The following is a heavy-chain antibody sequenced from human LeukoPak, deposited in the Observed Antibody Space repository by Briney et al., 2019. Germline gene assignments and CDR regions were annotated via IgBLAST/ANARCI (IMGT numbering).Heavy chain of an antibody. J-gene: IGHJ4*02. D-gene: IGHD3-10*01. CDR2: ISATSTYI. CDR3: ARDPTAIWFGESKPMYYFDY. V-gene: IGHV3-21*01. CDR1: GFTFSTYT. Sequence: GGSLRLSCAASGFTFSTYTMNWVRQAPGKGLEWVSSISATSTYIYYADSVKGRFTISRDNAKTSLYLQMNSLRAEDTAVYYCARDPTAIWFGESKPMYYFDYWGQGTLVTVSS.